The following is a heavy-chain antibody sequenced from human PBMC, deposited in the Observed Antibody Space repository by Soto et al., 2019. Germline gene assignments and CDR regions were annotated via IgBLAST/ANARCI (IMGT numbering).Heavy chain of an antibody. Sequence: ASVKVSCKASGYTFTSYAMHWVRQAPGQRLEWMGWINAGNGNTKYSQKFQGRVTITRDTSASTAYMELSSLRSEDTAVYYCAGVSRIYFFWGVYPYYYYGRAVGGKGPTFPVSS. CDR1: GYTFTSYA. CDR2: INAGNGNT. D-gene: IGHD3-3*01. J-gene: IGHJ6*04. CDR3: AGVSRIYFFWGVYPYYYYGRAV. V-gene: IGHV1-3*01.